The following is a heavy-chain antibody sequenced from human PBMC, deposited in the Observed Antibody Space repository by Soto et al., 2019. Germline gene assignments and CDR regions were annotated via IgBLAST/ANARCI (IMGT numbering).Heavy chain of an antibody. CDR3: AKKSVTCSTYGGLDS. CDR1: GYTFSNSA. V-gene: IGHV1-18*01. Sequence: GASVKVSCKASGYTFSNSAISWVRQGPGQGLEWMGWISAYNGNTNYALRLQGRVTMTTDTSTSTAYMELRSLRPEDTAVYYCAKKSVTCSTYGGLDSWGQGTLVTVSS. CDR2: ISAYNGNT. D-gene: IGHD2-21*01. J-gene: IGHJ4*02.